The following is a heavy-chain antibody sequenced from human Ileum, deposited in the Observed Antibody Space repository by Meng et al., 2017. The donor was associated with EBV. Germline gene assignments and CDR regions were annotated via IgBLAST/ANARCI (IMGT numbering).Heavy chain of an antibody. D-gene: IGHD5-18*01. J-gene: IGHJ4*02. CDR3: ARGGGSSYGYIPY. Sequence: VGLIQIGGLLSSPCEPRGSPLSLLAVSWVCQSLGKELEWVSRTSTSGGNTYYADSVTGRFNISRDDSKKTLYLQKNSRRAEDTALYYCARGGGSSYGYIPYWGKGALVTVSS. CDR2: TSTSGGNT. V-gene: IGHV3-23*01. CDR1: GSPLSLLA.